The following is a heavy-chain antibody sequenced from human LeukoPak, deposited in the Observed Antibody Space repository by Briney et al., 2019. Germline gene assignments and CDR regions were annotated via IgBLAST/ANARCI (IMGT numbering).Heavy chain of an antibody. J-gene: IGHJ4*02. Sequence: AGGSLRLSCVASGFIFSTYAMNWVRQAPGKGLEWVSNLCCSDINTYYADSVKGRFTISRDNSKNTLYLQMNSLRAEDTAVYYCARADYDILTGPGAFDYWGQGTLVTVSS. V-gene: IGHV3-23*01. D-gene: IGHD3-9*01. CDR3: ARADYDILTGPGAFDY. CDR1: GFIFSTYA. CDR2: LCCSDINT.